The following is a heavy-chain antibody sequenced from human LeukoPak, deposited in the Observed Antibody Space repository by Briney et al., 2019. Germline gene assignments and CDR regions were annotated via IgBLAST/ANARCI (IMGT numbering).Heavy chain of an antibody. V-gene: IGHV4-34*01. CDR3: ARVVGATTDFDY. CDR1: GGSISSYY. CDR2: INHSGST. D-gene: IGHD1-26*01. J-gene: IGHJ4*02. Sequence: EPSETLSLTCTVSGGSISSYYWSWIRQPPGKGLEWIGEINHSGSTNYNPSLKSRVTISVDTPKNQFSLKLSSVTAADTAVYYCARVVGATTDFDYWGQGTLVTVSS.